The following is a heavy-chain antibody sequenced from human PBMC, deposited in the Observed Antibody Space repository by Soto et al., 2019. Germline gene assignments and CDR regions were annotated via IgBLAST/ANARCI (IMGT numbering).Heavy chain of an antibody. CDR2: MNPNSGNT. V-gene: IGHV1-8*01. D-gene: IGHD3-16*01. J-gene: IGHJ2*01. Sequence: QVQLVQSGAEVKKPGASVKVSCKASGYTFTSYDINWVRQATGQGLEWMGWMNPNSGNTGYAQKFQGRVTMTRNTSISTAYMELSSLRSEDTAVYYCVREITAYWYFDLWGRGTLVTVSS. CDR1: GYTFTSYD. CDR3: VREITAYWYFDL.